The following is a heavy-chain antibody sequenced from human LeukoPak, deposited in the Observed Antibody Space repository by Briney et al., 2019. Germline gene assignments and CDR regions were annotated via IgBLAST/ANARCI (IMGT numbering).Heavy chain of an antibody. V-gene: IGHV4-59*06. CDR2: IYYSGST. Sequence: SETLSLTCTVSGGSISSYYWSWIRQHPGKGLEWIGYIYYSGSTYYNPSLKSRVTISVGTSKNQFSPKLSSVTAADTAVYYCARDRCSSTSCYKGDDAFDIWGQGTMVTVSS. D-gene: IGHD2-2*01. CDR3: ARDRCSSTSCYKGDDAFDI. CDR1: GGSISSYY. J-gene: IGHJ3*02.